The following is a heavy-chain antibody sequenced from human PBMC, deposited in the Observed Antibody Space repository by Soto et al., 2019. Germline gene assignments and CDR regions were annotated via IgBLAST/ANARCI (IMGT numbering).Heavy chain of an antibody. D-gene: IGHD3-3*01. CDR2: INPNSGGT. CDR1: GYTFTGYY. J-gene: IGHJ6*03. Sequence: GASVKVSCKASGYTFTGYYMHWVRQAPGQGLEWMGWINPNSGGTNYAQKFQDWVTMTRDTSISTAYMELSRLRSDDTAVYYCARDRNYDFWSGYSPYYYYYMDVWGKGTTVTVSS. V-gene: IGHV1-2*04. CDR3: ARDRNYDFWSGYSPYYYYYMDV.